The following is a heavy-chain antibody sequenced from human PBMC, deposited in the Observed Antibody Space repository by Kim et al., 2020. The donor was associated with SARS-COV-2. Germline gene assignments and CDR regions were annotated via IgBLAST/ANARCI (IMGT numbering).Heavy chain of an antibody. CDR2: IIVSGGST. CDR1: GFSFSSYA. V-gene: IGHV3-23*01. CDR3: VKGAGSGERGP. Sequence: GGSLRLSCAASGFSFSSYAMNWVRQAPGKGLEWVSGIIVSGGSTYYADSVKGRFTISRDNSNSTLYLQMNSLRVEDTAVFYCVKGAGSGERGPWGQGTLVTVSS. J-gene: IGHJ5*02. D-gene: IGHD3-10*01.